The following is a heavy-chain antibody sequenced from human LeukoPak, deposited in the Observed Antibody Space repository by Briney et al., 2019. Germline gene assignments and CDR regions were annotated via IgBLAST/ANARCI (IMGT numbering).Heavy chain of an antibody. CDR3: AKDPPLQRWLPLNWFDP. CDR2: ISGSGGST. CDR1: GFTFSSYA. V-gene: IGHV3-23*01. Sequence: GGSLRLSCAAPGFTFSSYAMSWVRQAPGKGLEWVSAISGSGGSTYYADSVKGRFTISRDNSKNTLYLQMNSLRAEDTAVYYCAKDPPLQRWLPLNWFDPWGQGTLVTVSS. D-gene: IGHD5-24*01. J-gene: IGHJ5*02.